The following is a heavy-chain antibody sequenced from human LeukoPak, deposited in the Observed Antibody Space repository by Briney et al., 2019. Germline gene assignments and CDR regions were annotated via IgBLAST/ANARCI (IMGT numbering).Heavy chain of an antibody. CDR1: GGSISSYY. Sequence: SETLSLTCTVSGGSISSYYWSWIRQPPGQGLEWIGYICYPGSTNYNPSLKSRVTISVDTSENQFFLRLTSVTAADTAVYYCARHEGAVGSSSWFNWFDSWGRGTLVTVSS. D-gene: IGHD6-13*01. J-gene: IGHJ5*01. V-gene: IGHV4-59*08. CDR2: ICYPGST. CDR3: ARHEGAVGSSSWFNWFDS.